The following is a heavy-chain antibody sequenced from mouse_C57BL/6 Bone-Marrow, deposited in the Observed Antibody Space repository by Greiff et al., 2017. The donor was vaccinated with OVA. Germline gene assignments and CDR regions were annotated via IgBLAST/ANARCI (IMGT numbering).Heavy chain of an antibody. CDR2: IYPGSGNT. CDR1: GYTFTDYY. Sequence: QVQLQQSGAELVRPGASVKLSCKASGYTFTDYYINWVKQRPGQGLEWIARIYPGSGNTYYNEKFKGKATLTAAKSSSTAYMQLSSLTSEDSAVYFCARTGQLRLPAWFAYWGQGTLVTVSA. J-gene: IGHJ3*01. D-gene: IGHD3-2*02. CDR3: ARTGQLRLPAWFAY. V-gene: IGHV1-76*01.